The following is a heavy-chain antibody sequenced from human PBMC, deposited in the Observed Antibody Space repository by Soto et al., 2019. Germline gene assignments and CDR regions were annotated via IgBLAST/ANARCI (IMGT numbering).Heavy chain of an antibody. Sequence: PGGSLRLSCAASGFTFDDYAMHWVRQAPGKGLEWVSGISWNSGSIGYADSVKGRFTISRDNAKNSLYLQMNSLRAEDTALYYCAKDKASSHSYYYGMDVWGQGTTVTVSS. V-gene: IGHV3-9*01. D-gene: IGHD6-13*01. CDR1: GFTFDDYA. CDR3: AKDKASSHSYYYGMDV. CDR2: ISWNSGSI. J-gene: IGHJ6*02.